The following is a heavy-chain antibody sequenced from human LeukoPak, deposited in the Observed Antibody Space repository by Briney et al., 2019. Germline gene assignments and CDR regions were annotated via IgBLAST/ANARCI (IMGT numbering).Heavy chain of an antibody. CDR1: GYTFTNFA. D-gene: IGHD5-18*01. CDR2: INAGNGNT. J-gene: IGHJ4*02. V-gene: IGHV1-3*01. CDR3: ARGGEYNYGYVDFDY. Sequence: GASVKVSCKASGYTFTNFAIHWVRQAPGQRLEWMGWINAGNGNTKYSQKFQGRVTITRDTSASTAHMELSSLNSEDTAIYYCARGGEYNYGYVDFDYWGQGTLVTVSS.